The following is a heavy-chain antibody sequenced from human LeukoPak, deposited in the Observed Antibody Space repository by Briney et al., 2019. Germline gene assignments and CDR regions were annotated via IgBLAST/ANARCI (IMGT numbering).Heavy chain of an antibody. J-gene: IGHJ4*02. D-gene: IGHD5-12*01. CDR3: ARDEGPSIVATGIGDY. V-gene: IGHV1-2*02. Sequence: ASVKVSCKASGYTFTGYYMHWVRQAPGQGLEWMGWINPNSGGTNYAQKFQGRVTMTRDTSISTAYMELSRLRSDDTAVYYCARDEGPSIVATGIGDYWGQGTLVTVSS. CDR2: INPNSGGT. CDR1: GYTFTGYY.